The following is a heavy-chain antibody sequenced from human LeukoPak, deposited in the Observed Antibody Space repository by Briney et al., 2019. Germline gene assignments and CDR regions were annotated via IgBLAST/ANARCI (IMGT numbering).Heavy chain of an antibody. V-gene: IGHV4-34*01. CDR3: ARVAQQLARGDYFDY. D-gene: IGHD6-13*01. CDR2: INHSGST. CDR1: GGSFSGYY. Sequence: SETLSLTCAVYGGSFSGYYWSWIRQPPGKGLEWIGEINHSGSTNYDPSLKSRVTISVDTSKNQFSLKLSSVTAADTAVYYCARVAQQLARGDYFDYWGQGTLVTVSS. J-gene: IGHJ4*02.